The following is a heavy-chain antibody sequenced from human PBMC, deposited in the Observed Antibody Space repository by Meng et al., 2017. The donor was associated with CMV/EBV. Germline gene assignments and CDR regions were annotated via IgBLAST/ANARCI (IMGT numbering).Heavy chain of an antibody. V-gene: IGHV3-30*02. J-gene: IGHJ6*02. D-gene: IGHD1-26*01. CDR2: IRYDGSNK. CDR1: GLTFSSYG. Sequence: GESLKISCAASGLTFSSYGMHWVRQAPGKGLEWVAFIRYDGSNKYYADSVKGRFTISRDNSKNTLYLQMNSLRAEDTAVYYCAKHAGSYYSYYYYYGMDVWGQGTTVTVSS. CDR3: AKHAGSYYSYYYYYGMDV.